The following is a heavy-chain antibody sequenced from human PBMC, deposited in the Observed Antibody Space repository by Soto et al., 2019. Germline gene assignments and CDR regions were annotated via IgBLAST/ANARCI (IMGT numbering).Heavy chain of an antibody. J-gene: IGHJ5*02. D-gene: IGHD3-10*01. CDR3: AKDLGITMVRGVMVGWFDP. Sequence: EVPLVESGGGLVKPGGSLRLSCTASGFTFSEAWMSWVRQAPGKGLEWVSAISGSGGSTYYADSVKGRFTISRDNSKNTLYLQMNSLRAEDTAVYYCAKDLGITMVRGVMVGWFDPWGQGTLVTVSS. CDR2: ISGSGGST. CDR1: GFTFSEAW. V-gene: IGHV3-23*04.